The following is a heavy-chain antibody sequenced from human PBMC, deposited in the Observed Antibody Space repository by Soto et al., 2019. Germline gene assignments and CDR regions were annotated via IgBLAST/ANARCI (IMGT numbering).Heavy chain of an antibody. V-gene: IGHV1-18*01. CDR2: ISAYNGNT. CDR1: CYTFAGTG. CDR3: ARGEEYYSSGSYSRFVYGLDY. Sequence: ASVKACSKDPCYTFAGTGLSWLRQAPGQGLQWMGWISAYNGNTNYAQKLQGRVTITRDTSASTAYMELSSLRSDDTAVYYCARGEEYYSSGSYSRFVYGLDYWG. D-gene: IGHD3-10*01. J-gene: IGHJ4*01.